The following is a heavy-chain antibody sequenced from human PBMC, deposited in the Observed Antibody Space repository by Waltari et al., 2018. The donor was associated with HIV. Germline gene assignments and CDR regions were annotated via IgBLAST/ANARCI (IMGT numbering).Heavy chain of an antibody. CDR2: INQSGST. Sequence: QVQLQQWGAGLLKPSETLSLTCAVYGGSFSGYYWSWIRQPPGKGLEGIGEINQSGSTNYNPTLKSRVTISVDTSKNQFSLKLSSVTAADTAVYYCARELGASSTRIWGYYYGMDVWGQGTTVTVSS. CDR1: GGSFSGYY. V-gene: IGHV4-34*01. D-gene: IGHD2-2*01. CDR3: ARELGASSTRIWGYYYGMDV. J-gene: IGHJ6*02.